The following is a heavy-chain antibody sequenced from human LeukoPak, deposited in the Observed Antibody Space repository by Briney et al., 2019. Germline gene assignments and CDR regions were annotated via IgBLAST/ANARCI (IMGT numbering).Heavy chain of an antibody. V-gene: IGHV4-61*01. D-gene: IGHD2-15*01. CDR2: IYYSGST. CDR3: AREYCSGGSCYSINWFDP. Sequence: SETLSLTCAVSGGSVSSGSFHWSWIRQSSGKGLEWIAYIYYSGSTNYNPSLKSRVTISIDTSKNQFSLKLSSVTAADTAVYYCAREYCSGGSCYSINWFDPWGQGTLVTVSS. J-gene: IGHJ5*02. CDR1: GGSVSSGSFH.